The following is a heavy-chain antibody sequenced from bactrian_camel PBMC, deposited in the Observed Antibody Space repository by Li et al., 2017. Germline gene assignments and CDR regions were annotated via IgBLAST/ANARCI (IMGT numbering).Heavy chain of an antibody. D-gene: IGHD2*01. CDR2: ISRDDNT. V-gene: IGHV3S53*01. CDR3: VLRFYQSGGYYSFSY. CDR1: GNIFRSCT. Sequence: QVQLVESGGGLVQPGGSLRLSCAAAGNIFRSCTMAWYRQAPGKGRELVASISRDDNTGYADSVKGRFTISRDNTKNTLYLQMNSLKSEDTALYYCVLRFYQSGGYYSFSYWGQGTQVTVS. J-gene: IGHJ6*01.